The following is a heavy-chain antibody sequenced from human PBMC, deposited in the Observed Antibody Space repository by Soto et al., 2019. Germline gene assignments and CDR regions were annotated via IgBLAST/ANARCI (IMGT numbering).Heavy chain of an antibody. J-gene: IGHJ4*02. CDR1: GYTFTSYY. V-gene: IGHV1-46*01. D-gene: IGHD1-7*01. CDR3: ARENWNYDCDY. CDR2: INPSGGST. Sequence: ASVKVSCKASGYTFTSYYMHWVRQAPGQGLEWMGIINPSGGSTSYAQKFQGKVTMTRDTSTSTAYMELSRLRSDDTAVYYCARENWNYDCDYWGQGTLVTV.